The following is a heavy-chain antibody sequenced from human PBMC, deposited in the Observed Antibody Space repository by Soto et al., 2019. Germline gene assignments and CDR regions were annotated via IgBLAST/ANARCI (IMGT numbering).Heavy chain of an antibody. CDR2: MSDDGSKK. CDR3: AKELRETGGYYFDC. D-gene: IGHD3-16*01. V-gene: IGHV3-30*18. J-gene: IGHJ4*02. Sequence: QVQLVESGGGVVQPGRSLRLSCAASGFSFSKYGMHWVRQAPGKGLEWVAEMSDDGSKKYYGDSVNGRFTISRDNSKNTLYLLMDSLSPEDTAMYYCAKELRETGGYYFDCWGQGTLVTVSS. CDR1: GFSFSKYG.